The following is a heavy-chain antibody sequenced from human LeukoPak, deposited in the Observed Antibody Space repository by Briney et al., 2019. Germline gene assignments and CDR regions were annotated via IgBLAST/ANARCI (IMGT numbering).Heavy chain of an antibody. CDR2: IKYDGSLK. CDR3: ASSHDSSGND. D-gene: IGHD3-22*01. J-gene: IGHJ4*02. V-gene: IGHV3-7*01. CDR1: GFTFSDHY. Sequence: GGSLRLSCAASGFTFSDHYMDWVRQAPGKGLEWVANIKYDGSLKFYVDSVKGRFTISRDNAKNSLYLEMNSLRADDTAVYFCASSHDSSGNDWGQGTMVTVSS.